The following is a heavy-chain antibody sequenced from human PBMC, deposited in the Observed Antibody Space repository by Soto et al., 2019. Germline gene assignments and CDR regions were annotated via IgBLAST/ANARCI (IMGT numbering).Heavy chain of an antibody. D-gene: IGHD6-19*01. CDR2: IYPGDSDT. V-gene: IGHV5-51*01. J-gene: IGHJ4*02. CDR3: ARGVAGTGFDL. CDR1: VYTFTNNW. Sequence: GESLKISCQAAVYTFTNNWVGWVRQKPGKGLEWMGLIYPGDSDTTYSPSFQGQITISADTSKNHFSLQLNSVTPDDTAVYYCARGVAGTGFDLWGQGTLVTVSS.